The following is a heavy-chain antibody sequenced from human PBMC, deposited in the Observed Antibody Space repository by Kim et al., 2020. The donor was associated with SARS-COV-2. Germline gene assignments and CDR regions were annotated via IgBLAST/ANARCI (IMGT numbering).Heavy chain of an antibody. CDR1: GFTFDDYA. Sequence: GGSLRLSCAASGFTFDDYAMHWVRQAPGKGLEWVSGISWNSGSIGYADSVKGRFTISRDNAKNSLYMQMNSLRAEDTALYYCAKDIGWGSGFSGYFDYWGQGTLVTVSS. D-gene: IGHD3-16*01. J-gene: IGHJ4*02. V-gene: IGHV3-9*01. CDR3: AKDIGWGSGFSGYFDY. CDR2: ISWNSGSI.